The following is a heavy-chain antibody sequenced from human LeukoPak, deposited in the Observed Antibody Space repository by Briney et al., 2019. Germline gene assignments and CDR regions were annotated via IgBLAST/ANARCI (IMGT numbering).Heavy chain of an antibody. D-gene: IGHD3-22*01. CDR1: GGSISSYY. J-gene: IGHJ5*02. CDR2: IYYSGST. CDR3: ACQEYYYDSSGYLDGWFDP. V-gene: IGHV4-59*01. Sequence: SETLSLTCTVSGGSISSYYWSWIRQPPGKGLEGIGYIYYSGSTNYNSSLKSRVTISVDTSKNQFSLKLSSVTAADTAVYYCACQEYYYDSSGYLDGWFDPWGQGTLVTVSS.